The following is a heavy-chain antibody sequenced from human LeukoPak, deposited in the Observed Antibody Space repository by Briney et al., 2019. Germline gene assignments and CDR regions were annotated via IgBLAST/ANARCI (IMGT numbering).Heavy chain of an antibody. CDR2: ISSASTYI. CDR1: GFTFSSYS. D-gene: IGHD3-10*01. Sequence: GGSLRLSCAPSGFTFSSYSMNWVRQAPGKGLEWVSSISSASTYIYYADSVKGRFTISRDYAKNLLYLQMNSLRVEDTAVYYCARDHGIPGSGSYKFDYWGQGALVTVSS. J-gene: IGHJ4*02. V-gene: IGHV3-21*06. CDR3: ARDHGIPGSGSYKFDY.